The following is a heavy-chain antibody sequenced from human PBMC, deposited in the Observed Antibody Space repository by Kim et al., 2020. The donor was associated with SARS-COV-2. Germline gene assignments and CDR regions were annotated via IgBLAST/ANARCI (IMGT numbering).Heavy chain of an antibody. J-gene: IGHJ4*02. CDR1: GGSISSYY. Sequence: SETLYLTCTVSGGSISSYYWSWIRQPPGKGLEWIGYIYYSGSTNYNPSLKSRVTISVDTSKNQFSLKLSSVTAADTAVYYCARRRYSSRYFDYWGQGTLV. V-gene: IGHV4-59*01. D-gene: IGHD6-13*01. CDR3: ARRRYSSRYFDY. CDR2: IYYSGST.